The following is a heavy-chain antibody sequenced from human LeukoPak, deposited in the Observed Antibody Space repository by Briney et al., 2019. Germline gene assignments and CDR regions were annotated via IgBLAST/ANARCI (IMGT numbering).Heavy chain of an antibody. CDR3: ARTPSSSGYYYYYGMDV. D-gene: IGHD6-6*01. Sequence: SGTLSLTCAVSGGSISSSNWWSWVRQPPGQGLEWIGEIYHSGSTNYNPSLKSRVTISVDKSKNQFSLKLSSVTAADTAVYYCARTPSSSGYYYYYGMDVWGQGTTVTVSS. CDR2: IYHSGST. V-gene: IGHV4-4*02. J-gene: IGHJ6*02. CDR1: GGSISSSNW.